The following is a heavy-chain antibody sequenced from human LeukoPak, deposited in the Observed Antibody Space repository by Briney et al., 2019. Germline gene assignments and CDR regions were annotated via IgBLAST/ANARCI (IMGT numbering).Heavy chain of an antibody. Sequence: GGSLRLPCAASGFTFSNAWMSWVRQAPGKGLEWVGRIKSKTDGGTTDYAAPVKGRFTISRDDSTNTLYLQMNSLKTEDTALYYCARLSAYYYGSHFYYYMAVWGKGTTVTASS. D-gene: IGHD3-10*01. J-gene: IGHJ6*03. CDR1: GFTFSNAW. V-gene: IGHV3-15*01. CDR3: ARLSAYYYGSHFYYYMAV. CDR2: IKSKTDGGTT.